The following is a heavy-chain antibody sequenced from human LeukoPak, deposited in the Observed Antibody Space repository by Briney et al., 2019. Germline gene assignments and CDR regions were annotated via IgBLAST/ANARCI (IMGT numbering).Heavy chain of an antibody. V-gene: IGHV1-2*02. CDR2: INPNSGGT. Sequence: GASVKVSCKASGYTFTGYYMHWVRQAPGQGLEWMGWINPNSGGTNYAQKFQGRVTMTRDTSISTAYMELSRLRSDDTAVYYCARDASPGPDFWRSSSTCYFDCWGQGTLVTVSS. CDR1: GYTFTGYY. CDR3: ARDASPGPDFWRSSSTCYFDC. D-gene: IGHD3-3*01. J-gene: IGHJ4*02.